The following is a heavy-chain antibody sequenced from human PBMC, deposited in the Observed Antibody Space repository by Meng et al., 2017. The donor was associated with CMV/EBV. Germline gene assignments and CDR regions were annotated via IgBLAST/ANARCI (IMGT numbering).Heavy chain of an antibody. J-gene: IGHJ3*02. CDR1: GFTFTSSA. CDR3: AAEQYCSGGSCYGSSVGGGAFDI. CDR2: IVVGSGNT. Sequence: SVKVSCKASGFTFTSSAVQWVRQARGQRLEGIGWIVVGSGNTNYAQKFQERVTITRDMSTSTAYMELSSLRSEDKAVYYCAAEQYCSGGSCYGSSVGGGAFDIWGQGTMVTVSS. V-gene: IGHV1-58*01. D-gene: IGHD2-15*01.